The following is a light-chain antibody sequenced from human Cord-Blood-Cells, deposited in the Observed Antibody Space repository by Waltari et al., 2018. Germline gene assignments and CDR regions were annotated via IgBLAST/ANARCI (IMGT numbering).Light chain of an antibody. CDR2: GAS. CDR3: QQYGSSPFT. Sequence: EIVLTQPPGTLSLSPGERATLSCRASQSVSSSYLALYQQKPGQAPRLLIYGASSTATGIPDRFSGSGSGTDFTLTISRLEPEDFAVYYCQQYGSSPFTFGPGTKVDIK. CDR1: QSVSSSY. J-gene: IGKJ3*01. V-gene: IGKV3-20*01.